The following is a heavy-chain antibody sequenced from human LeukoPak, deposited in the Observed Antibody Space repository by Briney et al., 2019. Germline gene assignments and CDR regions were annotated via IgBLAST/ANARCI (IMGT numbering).Heavy chain of an antibody. Sequence: GGSLRLSCAASGFTFSSYWMSWVRQAPGKGLEWVANIKQDGSEKYYVDSVKGRFTISRDNAKNSLYLQMNSLRAEDTAVYYCSRDPTYYLRYGYFDYWGQGALVTVSS. CDR3: SRDPTYYLRYGYFDY. V-gene: IGHV3-7*01. D-gene: IGHD1-26*01. J-gene: IGHJ4*02. CDR1: GFTFSSYW. CDR2: IKQDGSEK.